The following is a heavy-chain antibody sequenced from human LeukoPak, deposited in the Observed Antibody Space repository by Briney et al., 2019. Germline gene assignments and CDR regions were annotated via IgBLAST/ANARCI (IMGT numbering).Heavy chain of an antibody. CDR3: ARAPGYCSSTSCYDHYYYGMDV. V-gene: IGHV4-59*01. J-gene: IGHJ6*02. CDR1: GGSISSYY. Sequence: SETLSLTCTVSGGSISSYYWSWIRQPPGKGLEWIGYIYYSGSTNYNPSLKSRVTISVDTSKNQFSLKLSSVTAADTAVHYCARAPGYCSSTSCYDHYYYGMDVWGQGTTVTVSS. CDR2: IYYSGST. D-gene: IGHD2-2*03.